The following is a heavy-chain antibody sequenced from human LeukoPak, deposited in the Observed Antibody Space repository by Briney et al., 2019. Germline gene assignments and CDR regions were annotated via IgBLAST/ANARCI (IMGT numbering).Heavy chain of an antibody. Sequence: TGGSLRLSCAASGFTFSSYEMNWVRQAPGKGLEWVSYISTSGSTIYYADSVKGRFTMSRDNAKNSLYLQMSSLRAEDTAVYYCARGYCSSTSCYEEAFDYWGQGTLVTVSS. J-gene: IGHJ4*02. V-gene: IGHV3-48*03. CDR1: GFTFSSYE. D-gene: IGHD2-2*01. CDR2: ISTSGSTI. CDR3: ARGYCSSTSCYEEAFDY.